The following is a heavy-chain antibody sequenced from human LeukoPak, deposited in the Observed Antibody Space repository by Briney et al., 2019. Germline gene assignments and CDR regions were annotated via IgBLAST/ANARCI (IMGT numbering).Heavy chain of an antibody. Sequence: PSETLSLTRTVSGGSISSGDYYWNWIRQPPGKGLEWIGYIYNSGSTYYNPSLKSRVTISVDTSKNQFSLKLSSVTAADTAVYYCARDYRKDAFDIWGQGTMVTVSS. CDR1: GGSISSGDYY. CDR3: ARDYRKDAFDI. V-gene: IGHV4-30-4*08. CDR2: IYNSGST. D-gene: IGHD3-16*02. J-gene: IGHJ3*02.